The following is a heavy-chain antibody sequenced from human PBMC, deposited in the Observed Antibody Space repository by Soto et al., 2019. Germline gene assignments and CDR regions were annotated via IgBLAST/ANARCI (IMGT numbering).Heavy chain of an antibody. Sequence: GGSLRLSCAASGFTFSSYEMNWVRQAPGKGLEWVSYISSSGSTIYYADSVKGRFTISRDNAKNSLYLQMNSLRAGDTAVYYCARYVEMATIEYYYYYGMDVWGQGTTVTVSS. CDR2: ISSSGSTI. CDR1: GFTFSSYE. D-gene: IGHD5-12*01. CDR3: ARYVEMATIEYYYYYGMDV. V-gene: IGHV3-48*03. J-gene: IGHJ6*02.